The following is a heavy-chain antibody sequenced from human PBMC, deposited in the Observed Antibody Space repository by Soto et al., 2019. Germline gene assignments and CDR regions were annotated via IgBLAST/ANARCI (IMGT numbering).Heavy chain of an antibody. V-gene: IGHV6-1*01. D-gene: IGHD3-10*01. CDR2: TYFRSQWYY. CDR1: GDSVSSNSAT. Sequence: SQTLSLTCAISGDSVSSNSATWNWIRQSPSRGLEWLGRTYFRSQWYYDYAVSVTSRLTINPDTSKNQFSLQLNSVTPEDTAVYYCAREGVVYYYGSGSYSPGAFDIWGQGTMVTVSS. J-gene: IGHJ3*02. CDR3: AREGVVYYYGSGSYSPGAFDI.